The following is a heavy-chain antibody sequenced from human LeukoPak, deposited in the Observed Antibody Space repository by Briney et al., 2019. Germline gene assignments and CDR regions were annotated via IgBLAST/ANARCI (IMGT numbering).Heavy chain of an antibody. CDR3: ARESTSDGDSSSWYESNWFDP. CDR1: GGSISSYY. CDR2: IYYSGST. Sequence: PSETLSLTCTVSGGSISSYYWSWIRQPPGKGLEWIGYIYYSGSTNYNPSLKSRVTISVDTSKNQFSLKLSSVTAADTAVYYCARESTSDGDSSSWYESNWFDPWGQGTLVTVSS. D-gene: IGHD6-13*01. V-gene: IGHV4-59*01. J-gene: IGHJ5*02.